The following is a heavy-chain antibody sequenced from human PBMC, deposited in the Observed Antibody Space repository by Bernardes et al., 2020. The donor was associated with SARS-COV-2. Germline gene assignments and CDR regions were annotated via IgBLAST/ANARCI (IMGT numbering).Heavy chain of an antibody. Sequence: SDSLSLTCAVYGGSFSGYYWSWIRQPPGKGLEWIGEINHSGSTNYNPSLKSRVTISVDTSKNQFSLKLSSVTAADTAVYYCATDYGGNAYYYYGMDVWGQGTTVTVSS. CDR3: ATDYGGNAYYYYGMDV. V-gene: IGHV4-34*01. CDR2: INHSGST. D-gene: IGHD4-17*01. J-gene: IGHJ6*02. CDR1: GGSFSGYY.